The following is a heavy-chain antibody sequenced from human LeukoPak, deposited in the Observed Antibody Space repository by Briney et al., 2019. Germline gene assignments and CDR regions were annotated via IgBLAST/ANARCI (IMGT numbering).Heavy chain of an antibody. CDR2: FSGSGGST. V-gene: IGHV3-23*01. D-gene: IGHD1-26*01. CDR1: GFTFSSYA. J-gene: IGHJ6*02. CDR3: AKDSGSGSQNYYYGMDV. Sequence: SGGSLRLSCAASGFTFSSYAMSWVRQAPGKGLEWVSAFSGSGGSTYYADSVKGRFTISRDNSKNTLYLQMNSLRAEDTAVYYCAKDSGSGSQNYYYGMDVWGQGTTVTVSS.